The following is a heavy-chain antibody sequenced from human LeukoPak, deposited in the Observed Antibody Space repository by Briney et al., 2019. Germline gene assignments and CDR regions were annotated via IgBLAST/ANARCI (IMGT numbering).Heavy chain of an antibody. CDR2: INHSGST. V-gene: IGHV4-34*01. CDR3: ARGVVAARFWFDP. D-gene: IGHD6-6*01. J-gene: IGHJ5*02. Sequence: SETLSLTCAVYGGSFSGYYWSWIRQPPGKGLEWIGEINHSGSTNYNPSLKSRVTISVDTSKNQLSLKLSSVTAADTAVYYCARGVVAARFWFDPWGQGTLVTVSS. CDR1: GGSFSGYY.